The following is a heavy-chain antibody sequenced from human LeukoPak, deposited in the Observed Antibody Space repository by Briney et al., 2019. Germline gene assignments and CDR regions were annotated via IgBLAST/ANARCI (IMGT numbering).Heavy chain of an antibody. CDR1: GYTFTSYG. CDR3: ARLRFLEWLLGGYFYYMDV. V-gene: IGHV1-18*01. J-gene: IGHJ6*03. CDR2: ISAYNGNT. D-gene: IGHD3-3*01. Sequence: ASVKVSCKASGYTFTSYGISWVRQAPGQGLEWMGWISAYNGNTNYAQKLQGRVTMTTDTSTSTAYMELRSLRSDDTAVYYCARLRFLEWLLGGYFYYMDVWGKGTTVTDSS.